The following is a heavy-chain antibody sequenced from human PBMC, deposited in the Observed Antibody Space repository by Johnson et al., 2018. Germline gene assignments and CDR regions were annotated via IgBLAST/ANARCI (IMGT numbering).Heavy chain of an antibody. J-gene: IGHJ1*01. CDR3: AKDRTGNWHGHFQY. V-gene: IGHV3-30-3*01. CDR2: ISDDGIYK. D-gene: IGHD5-24*01. Sequence: QVQLVESGGGVVQPGRSLRLSCAASGFTFSIYSMHWVRQAPGKGLDWVAGISDDGIYKYYGDSGKGRFTISRDNSNDTLSLQMVSLRAEDTAVYYCAKDRTGNWHGHFQYWGQGTLVTVSS. CDR1: GFTFSIYS.